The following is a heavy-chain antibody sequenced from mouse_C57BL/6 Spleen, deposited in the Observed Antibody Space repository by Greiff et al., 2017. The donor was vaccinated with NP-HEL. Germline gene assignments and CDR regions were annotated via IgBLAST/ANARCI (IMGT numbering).Heavy chain of an antibody. CDR3: ARWNTTVPDYFDY. J-gene: IGHJ2*01. CDR1: GYTFTSYW. Sequence: QVQLQQSGAELVMPGASVKLSCKASGYTFTSYWMHWVKQRPGQGLEWIGEIDPSDSYTNYNQKFKGKSTLTVDKSSSTAYMQLSSLTSEDSAVYYCARWNTTVPDYFDYWGQGTTLTVSS. D-gene: IGHD1-1*01. CDR2: IDPSDSYT. V-gene: IGHV1-69*01.